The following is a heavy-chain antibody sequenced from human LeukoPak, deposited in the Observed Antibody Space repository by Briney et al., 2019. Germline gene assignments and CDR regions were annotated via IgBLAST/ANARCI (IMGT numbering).Heavy chain of an antibody. V-gene: IGHV3-23*01. CDR3: ARDLSAVAGTAYFDP. Sequence: GGTLRLSCAASGFTFSSYGMTWVRQAPGKGLEWVSAISGSGGSTSYADSVKGRFTISRDNSKNTLYLQMNSLKTEDTAVYYCARDLSAVAGTAYFDPWGQGTLVTVSS. CDR2: ISGSGGST. D-gene: IGHD6-19*01. J-gene: IGHJ5*02. CDR1: GFTFSSYG.